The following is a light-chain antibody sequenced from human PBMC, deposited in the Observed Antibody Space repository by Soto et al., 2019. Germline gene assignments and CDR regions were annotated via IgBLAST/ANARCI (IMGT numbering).Light chain of an antibody. CDR3: QQYCSAPYT. Sequence: DIVMTQSPDSLAVSLGERATINCKSNQSVLYSSNNKNYLAWYQQKPGQPPKLLIYWASTRESGVPDRFSGSGSGTDFTLTISSLQAEDVAVYYCQQYCSAPYTFGQGTELEIK. CDR1: QSVLYSSNNKNY. CDR2: WAS. J-gene: IGKJ2*01. V-gene: IGKV4-1*01.